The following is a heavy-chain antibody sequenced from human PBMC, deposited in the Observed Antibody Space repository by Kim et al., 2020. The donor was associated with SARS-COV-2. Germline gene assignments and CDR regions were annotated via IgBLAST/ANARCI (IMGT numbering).Heavy chain of an antibody. CDR1: GFTFSSYG. Sequence: GGSLRLSCAASGFTFSSYGMDWVRQAPGKGLEWVARISYDGGKEYYADSVKGRFSISRDNSKDTLYLQMASLRSDDTGVYYCASPPAGFGDDYYFYGMAVWGLGTTVIV. V-gene: IGHV3-30*03. CDR2: ISYDGGKE. CDR3: ASPPAGFGDDYYFYGMAV. J-gene: IGHJ6*02. D-gene: IGHD3-10*01.